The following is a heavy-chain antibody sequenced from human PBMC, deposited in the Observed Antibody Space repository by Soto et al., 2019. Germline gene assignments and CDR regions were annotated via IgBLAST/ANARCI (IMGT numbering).Heavy chain of an antibody. CDR2: MNPNSGNT. J-gene: IGHJ4*02. V-gene: IGHV1-8*01. CDR1: GYTFTSYD. CDR3: ARGAYRCYGPDPEIDY. Sequence: QVQLVQSGAEVKKPGASVKVSCKASGYTFTSYDINWVRQATGQGLEWMGWMNPNSGNTGYAQKFQGRVTMPRNTAISTAYMELSSLRSEDTAVYYCARGAYRCYGPDPEIDYWRQGTLVTVSS. D-gene: IGHD5-12*01.